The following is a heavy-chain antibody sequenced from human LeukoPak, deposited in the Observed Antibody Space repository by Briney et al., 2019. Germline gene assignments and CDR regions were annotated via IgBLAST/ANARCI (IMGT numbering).Heavy chain of an antibody. V-gene: IGHV4-34*01. Sequence: PSETLSLTCAVYGGSFSGYYWSWIRQPPGKGLEWIGEINHSGSTNYNPSLKSRVTVSVDTSKNQFSLKLSSVTVADTAVYYCARAPLYYYDFWSGPDYWGQGTLVTVSS. CDR3: ARAPLYYYDFWSGPDY. J-gene: IGHJ4*02. CDR2: INHSGST. CDR1: GGSFSGYY. D-gene: IGHD3-3*01.